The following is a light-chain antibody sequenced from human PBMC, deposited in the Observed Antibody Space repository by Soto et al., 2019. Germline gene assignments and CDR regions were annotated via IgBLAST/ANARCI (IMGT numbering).Light chain of an antibody. CDR3: QHWNNYLWT. J-gene: IGKJ1*01. CDR1: QSVSSN. CDR2: GAS. Sequence: EIVMTQSPATLSVSPGERATLSCRASQSVSSNLAWYQQKPGQAPRLLIYGASTRATGIPARFSGSGSGTEFTLTISGLQPEDFATYHCQHWNNYLWTFGQGTKVEIK. V-gene: IGKV3-15*01.